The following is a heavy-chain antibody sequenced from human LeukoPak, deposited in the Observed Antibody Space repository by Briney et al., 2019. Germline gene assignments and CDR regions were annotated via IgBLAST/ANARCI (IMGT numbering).Heavy chain of an antibody. CDR3: AKDMIGYCSSTSCYSPFDY. J-gene: IGHJ4*02. Sequence: GGSLRLSCAASGFTFDDYAMHLVRQAPGKGLEWVSGISWNSGNIGYADSVKGRFTISRDNAKNSLYLQMNSLRAEDTALYYCAKDMIGYCSSTSCYSPFDYWGQGTLVTVSS. CDR2: ISWNSGNI. CDR1: GFTFDDYA. D-gene: IGHD2-2*03. V-gene: IGHV3-9*01.